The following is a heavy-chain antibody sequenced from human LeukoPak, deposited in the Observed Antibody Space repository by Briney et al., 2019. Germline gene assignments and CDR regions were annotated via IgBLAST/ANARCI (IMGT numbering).Heavy chain of an antibody. V-gene: IGHV1-3*01. J-gene: IGHJ4*02. CDR2: INAGNGNT. Sequence: GASVKVSCKASGYTFTSYAMHWVRQAPGQRLEWMGWINAGNGNTNYAQKLQGRVTMTTDTSTSTAYMELRSLRSDDTAVYYCAREEVDSSGWYGGGDFDYWGQGTLVTVSS. D-gene: IGHD6-19*01. CDR1: GYTFTSYA. CDR3: AREEVDSSGWYGGGDFDY.